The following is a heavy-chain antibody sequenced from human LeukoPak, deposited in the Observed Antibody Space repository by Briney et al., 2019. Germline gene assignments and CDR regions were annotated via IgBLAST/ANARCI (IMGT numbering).Heavy chain of an antibody. J-gene: IGHJ6*03. Sequence: GGSLRLSCAASGFTFSSYNMNWVRQAPGKGLEWVSSITSSSTFIYYADSVSGRFTISRDNAKNSLYMQMNSLRAEDTAVYFCARDPYSGNYGAYYYYYMDVWGKGTTVTISS. CDR3: ARDPYSGNYGAYYYYYMDV. D-gene: IGHD1-26*01. CDR2: ITSSSTFI. CDR1: GFTFSSYN. V-gene: IGHV3-21*01.